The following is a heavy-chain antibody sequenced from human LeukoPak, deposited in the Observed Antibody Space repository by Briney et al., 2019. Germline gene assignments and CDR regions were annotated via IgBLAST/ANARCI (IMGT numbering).Heavy chain of an antibody. Sequence: SETLSLTCTVSADSISSRYCSWIRQPPGKGLEWIGEINHSGSTNYNPSLKSRVTISVDTSKNQFSLKLSSVTAADTAVYYCAREVPYKSSGYAPRGRYYYYYMDVWGKGTTVTVSS. V-gene: IGHV4-34*01. D-gene: IGHD3-22*01. J-gene: IGHJ6*03. CDR1: ADSISSRY. CDR3: AREVPYKSSGYAPRGRYYYYYMDV. CDR2: INHSGST.